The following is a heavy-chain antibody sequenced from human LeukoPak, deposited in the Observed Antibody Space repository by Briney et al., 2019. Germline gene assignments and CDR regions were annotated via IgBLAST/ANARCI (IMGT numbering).Heavy chain of an antibody. CDR3: ARDQAATNTQVRFCLD. J-gene: IGHJ4*02. V-gene: IGHV1-18*01. CDR2: ISAYNGNT. CDR1: GYTFTIYG. D-gene: IGHD3-9*01. Sequence: ASVKVSFKASGYTFTIYGISWVRQAPGQGLERMGWISAYNGNTNFTQKLRGRVTMTTDTSTSTAYMDLMSLRSDATAVYYCARDQAATNTQVRFCLDWGQGTLVTVSS.